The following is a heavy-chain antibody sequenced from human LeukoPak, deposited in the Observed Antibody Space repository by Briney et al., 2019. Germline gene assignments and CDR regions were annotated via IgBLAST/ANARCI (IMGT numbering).Heavy chain of an antibody. Sequence: GGSLRLSCAASGFTFSSDDMHWVRQPPGKGLEWVAFIRYDGSNKHYADFVKGRFTISRDNSKNTLYLQMNSLRAEDTAVYLCANLGMGIDYWGQGTLVTVST. CDR2: IRYDGSNK. V-gene: IGHV3-30*02. J-gene: IGHJ4*02. D-gene: IGHD7-27*01. CDR3: ANLGMGIDY. CDR1: GFTFSSDD.